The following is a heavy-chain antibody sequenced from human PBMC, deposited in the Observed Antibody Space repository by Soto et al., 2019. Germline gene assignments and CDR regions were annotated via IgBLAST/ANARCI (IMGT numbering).Heavy chain of an antibody. CDR3: AKDDFWSGYSDYYYGMDV. V-gene: IGHV3-7*01. CDR2: INPDGNVG. J-gene: IGHJ6*02. CDR1: GFPFSTYW. D-gene: IGHD3-3*01. Sequence: PGGSLRLSCVGSGFPFSTYWMNWVRQAPGKGLEWVANINPDGNVGTYVDSVRGRFTTSRDNAKNTLYLQMNSLRAEDTAVYYCAKDDFWSGYSDYYYGMDVWGQGTTVTVSS.